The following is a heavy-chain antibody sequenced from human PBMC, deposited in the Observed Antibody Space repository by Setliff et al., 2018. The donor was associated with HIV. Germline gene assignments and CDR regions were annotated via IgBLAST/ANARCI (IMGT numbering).Heavy chain of an antibody. D-gene: IGHD3-10*01. CDR3: ALLWPFDY. V-gene: IGHV3-23*01. Sequence: GGSLRLSCAASEFTLSGYSMSWVRQVPGKGLEWVSAIDPSGSRIFYSDSVKGRFTISRDNSKNTLYLQMGSLRAEDMAVYYCALLWPFDYWGQGALVTVSS. CDR1: EFTLSGYS. CDR2: IDPSGSRI. J-gene: IGHJ4*02.